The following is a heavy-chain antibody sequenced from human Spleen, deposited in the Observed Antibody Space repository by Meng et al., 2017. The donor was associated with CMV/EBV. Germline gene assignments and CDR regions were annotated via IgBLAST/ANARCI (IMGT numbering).Heavy chain of an antibody. Sequence: GESLKISCAASGFTFSSYAMSWVRQAPGQGLEWVSAMSGSGNYRNYADSVKGRFTISRDNTKNTLYLQMNSPRAEDTAVYYCAKIKIAPIEGNYFDCWGQGTLVTVSS. J-gene: IGHJ4*02. CDR3: AKIKIAPIEGNYFDC. D-gene: IGHD6-13*01. V-gene: IGHV3-23*01. CDR2: MSGSGNYR. CDR1: GFTFSSYA.